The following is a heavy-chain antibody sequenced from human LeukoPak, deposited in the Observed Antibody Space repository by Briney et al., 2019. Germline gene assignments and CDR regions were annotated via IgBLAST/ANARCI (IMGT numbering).Heavy chain of an antibody. CDR1: GFIFSTYS. J-gene: IGHJ5*02. Sequence: GGSLRLSCAASGFIFSTYSMNWVRQAPGKGLEWVSSISSSSSYIYYADSVKGRFTISRDNAKNSLYLQMNSLRAEDTAVYYCARSHCSTTSCHNWAHWFDPWGQGTLVTVSS. CDR3: ARSHCSTTSCHNWAHWFDP. V-gene: IGHV3-21*01. D-gene: IGHD2-2*02. CDR2: ISSSSSYI.